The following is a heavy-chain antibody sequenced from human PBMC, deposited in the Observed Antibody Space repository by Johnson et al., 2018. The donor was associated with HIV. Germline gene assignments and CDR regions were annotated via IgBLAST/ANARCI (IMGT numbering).Heavy chain of an antibody. J-gene: IGHJ3*02. CDR2: ISYDGSHM. Sequence: QVQLVESGGGVVQPGRSLRLSCAASGFTFSSYGMHWVRQAPGTGLEWVAIISYDGSHMYYADSVKGRFTISRDNSKNTLYLQMNSLRADDTAVYYCAKDMGLSVGAVDALDIWGQGTMVTVSS. CDR3: AKDMGLSVGAVDALDI. V-gene: IGHV3-30*18. D-gene: IGHD1-26*01. CDR1: GFTFSSYG.